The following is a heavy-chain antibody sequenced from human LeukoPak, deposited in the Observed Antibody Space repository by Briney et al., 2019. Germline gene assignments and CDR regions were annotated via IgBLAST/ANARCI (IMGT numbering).Heavy chain of an antibody. V-gene: IGHV3-30*18. J-gene: IGHJ4*02. CDR1: GFTLSTYG. CDR2: ISSDGSNK. Sequence: GGSLRLSCAASGFTLSTYGMHWVRQAPGKGLEWVAVISSDGSNKFYADSVKGRFTISRDGSKDTLYLQMHSLRPDDTAVYFCAKPQVTANWYYFHYWGQGTLVTVSS. CDR3: AKPQVTANWYYFHY. D-gene: IGHD2-21*02.